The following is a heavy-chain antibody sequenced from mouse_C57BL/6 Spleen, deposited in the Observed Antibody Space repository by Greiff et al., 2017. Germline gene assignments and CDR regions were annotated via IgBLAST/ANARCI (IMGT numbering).Heavy chain of an antibody. D-gene: IGHD1-1*01. CDR1: GFSLSTSGMG. CDR2: IYWDDDK. CDR3: ARRDYGSSYWYFDV. J-gene: IGHJ1*03. V-gene: IGHV8-12*01. Sequence: QVPLKVCGPGILQSSQTLSLTCSFSGFSLSTSGMGVSWIRQPSGKGLEWLAHIYWDDDKRYNPSLKSRLTISKDTSRNQVFLKITSVDTADTATYYWARRDYGSSYWYFDVWGTGTTVTVSS.